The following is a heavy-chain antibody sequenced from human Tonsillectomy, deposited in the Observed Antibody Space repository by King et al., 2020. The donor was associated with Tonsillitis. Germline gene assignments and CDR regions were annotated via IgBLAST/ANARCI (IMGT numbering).Heavy chain of an antibody. V-gene: IGHV4-30-4*01. D-gene: IGHD2-21*02. CDR1: GGSISSGDSF. CDR2: IHYSGTT. Sequence: QLQESGPGLVKPSQTLSLTCNVSGGSISSGDSFWSWIRQPPGKGLEWIGYIHYSGTTYFNPSLRSRVTISIDTSKNHFSLNLNSVTAADTAVYYCATGGVTLHDVFDVWGQGTLVTVSS. J-gene: IGHJ3*01. CDR3: ATGGVTLHDVFDV.